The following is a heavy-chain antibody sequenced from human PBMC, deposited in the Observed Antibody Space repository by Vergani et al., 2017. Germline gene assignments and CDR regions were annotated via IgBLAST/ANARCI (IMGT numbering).Heavy chain of an antibody. CDR2: IWYDGSNK. J-gene: IGHJ6*03. Sequence: QVQLVESGGGVVQPGRSLRLSCAASGFTFSSYGMHWVRQAPGKGLEWVAVIWYDGSNKYSADSVKGRFTISRDNSKNTLYLQMNSLRAEDSAVYYGARSSSFHYYMDVWGKGTTVTVSS. D-gene: IGHD6-6*01. CDR3: ARSSSFHYYMDV. CDR1: GFTFSSYG. V-gene: IGHV3-33*01.